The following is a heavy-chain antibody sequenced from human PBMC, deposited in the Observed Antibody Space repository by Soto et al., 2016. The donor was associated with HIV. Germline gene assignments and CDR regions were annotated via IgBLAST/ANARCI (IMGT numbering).Heavy chain of an antibody. D-gene: IGHD3-22*01. CDR1: GFSFSGSA. CDR3: TRNDPRYDSSGIRGAAFDI. J-gene: IGHJ3*02. V-gene: IGHV3-73*01. CDR2: IRSKANRYAT. Sequence: EVQLVESGGGLVQPGGSLKLSCGASGFSFSGSAMHWVRQASGKGLEWVGRIRSKANRYATAYAASVRGRFTISRDDSKNTAYLQMNSLKTEDTAVYYRTRNDPRYDSSGIRGAAFDIWGQGTMVTVSS.